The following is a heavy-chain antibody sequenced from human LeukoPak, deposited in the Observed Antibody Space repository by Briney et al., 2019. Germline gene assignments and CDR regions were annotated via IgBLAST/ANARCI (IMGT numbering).Heavy chain of an antibody. CDR1: GFTFSSYS. CDR3: ARDLYGGNYIDY. Sequence: GGSLRLSCAASGFTFSSYSMNWVRQAPGKGLEWVANIKQDGSEKYYVDSVKGRFTISRDNAKNSLYLQMNSLRAEDTAVYYCARDLYGGNYIDYWGQGTLVTVSS. CDR2: IKQDGSEK. J-gene: IGHJ4*02. D-gene: IGHD4-23*01. V-gene: IGHV3-7*01.